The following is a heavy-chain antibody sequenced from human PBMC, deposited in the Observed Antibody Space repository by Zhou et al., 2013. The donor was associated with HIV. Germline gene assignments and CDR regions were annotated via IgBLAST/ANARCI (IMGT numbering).Heavy chain of an antibody. Sequence: QVQLVQSGAEVTKPGSSVTVSCKGTFSNYAVSWVRQAPGQGPEWIGKILPIFGTANYAQKFQGRVTITTDESTSTAYMELSSLRSEDTAVYYCARAVYGDNKWFDPWGQGTLVTVSS. V-gene: IGHV1-69*05. CDR2: ILPIFGTA. CDR1: TFSNYA. J-gene: IGHJ5*02. CDR3: ARAVYGDNKWFDP. D-gene: IGHD4-17*01.